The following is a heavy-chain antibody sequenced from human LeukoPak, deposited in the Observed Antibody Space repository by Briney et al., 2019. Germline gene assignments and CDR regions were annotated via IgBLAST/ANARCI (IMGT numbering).Heavy chain of an antibody. Sequence: ASVTVTLKASAYTFTVNYMHRVRQPQAQGMELMGWTNPNSGGTNYAQKFQGRVTMTRDTSISTAYMELSRLRSDDTAVYYCAITNDLDAFDIWGQGTMVTVCS. CDR3: AITNDLDAFDI. V-gene: IGHV1-2*02. CDR2: TNPNSGGT. J-gene: IGHJ3*02. CDR1: AYTFTVNY.